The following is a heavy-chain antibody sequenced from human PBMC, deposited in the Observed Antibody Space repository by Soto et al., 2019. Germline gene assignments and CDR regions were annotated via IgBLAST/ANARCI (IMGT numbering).Heavy chain of an antibody. D-gene: IGHD3-10*01. CDR1: GGSISSGDYY. V-gene: IGHV4-30-4*01. CDR2: IYYSGST. J-gene: IGHJ3*02. Sequence: PSETLSLTCTFSGGSISSGDYYWSWIRQPPGKGLEWIGYIYYSGSTYYNPSLKSRVTISVDTSKNQFSLKLSSVTAADTAVYYCARYGSGSYFPSQDAFDIWGQGTMVTVSS. CDR3: ARYGSGSYFPSQDAFDI.